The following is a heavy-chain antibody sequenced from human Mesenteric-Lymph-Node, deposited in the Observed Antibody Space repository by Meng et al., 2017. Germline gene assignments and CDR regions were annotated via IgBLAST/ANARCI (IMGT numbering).Heavy chain of an antibody. CDR2: AIPIFGPA. CDR3: ARVEVGLTSGDY. CDR1: GCTFSSYV. D-gene: IGHD1-26*01. Sequence: QVQLVRLGAEAKKPGSSGKGSCQASGCTFSSYVSSWVRQAPGQGLGWMGGAIPIFGPATYAQKFQAIVTITADESTSTAYMELGSLRSDDWAVYYWARVEVGLTSGDYWGQGTLVTVSS. V-gene: IGHV1-69*01. J-gene: IGHJ4*02.